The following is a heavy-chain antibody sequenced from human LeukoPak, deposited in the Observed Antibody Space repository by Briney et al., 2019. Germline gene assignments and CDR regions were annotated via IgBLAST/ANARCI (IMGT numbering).Heavy chain of an antibody. V-gene: IGHV3-53*01. CDR1: GFTVSSNY. CDR3: ARVTGYMIEDYFDY. CDR2: IYSGGST. J-gene: IGHJ4*02. D-gene: IGHD3-22*01. Sequence: GGSLRLSCAASGFTVSSNYMSWVRQAPGKGLEWVSVIYSGGSTYYADSVKGRFTISRDNSKSTLYIQMNSLRAEDTAVYYCARVTGYMIEDYFDYWGQGTLVTVSS.